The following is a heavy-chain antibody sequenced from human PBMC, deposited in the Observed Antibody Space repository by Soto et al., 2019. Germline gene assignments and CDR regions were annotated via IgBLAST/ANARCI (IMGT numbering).Heavy chain of an antibody. CDR3: APGDGDYESRQNYWYFDL. CDR1: GGTFSSYA. V-gene: IGHV1-69*12. D-gene: IGHD4-17*01. Sequence: QVQLVQSGAEVKKPGSSVKVSCKASGGTFSSYAISWVRQAPGQGLEWMGGIIPIFGTANYAQKFQGRVPIAADESTSTAYMELSSLRSEDTAVYYCAPGDGDYESRQNYWYFDLWGRGALVTVSS. J-gene: IGHJ2*01. CDR2: IIPIFGTA.